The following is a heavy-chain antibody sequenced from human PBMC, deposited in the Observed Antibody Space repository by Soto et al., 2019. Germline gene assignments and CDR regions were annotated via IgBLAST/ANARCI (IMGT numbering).Heavy chain of an antibody. V-gene: IGHV3-30-3*01. J-gene: IGHJ4*02. Sequence: PGGSLRLSCAASGFTLSSYAMHWVRQAPGKGLEWVAVISYDGSNQYHADSVKGRFTISRDNSKSTLYLQMNSLRVEDTAVYYCAKDIVKYTYGACDYWGQGALVTVSS. CDR3: AKDIVKYTYGACDY. D-gene: IGHD5-18*01. CDR2: ISYDGSNQ. CDR1: GFTLSSYA.